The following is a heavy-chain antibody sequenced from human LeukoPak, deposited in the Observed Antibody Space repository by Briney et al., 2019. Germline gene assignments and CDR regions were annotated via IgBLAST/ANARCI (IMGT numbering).Heavy chain of an antibody. CDR1: GFTFSSYA. CDR2: VTGSGGST. Sequence: GGSLRLSCAASGFTFSSYAMSWVRQAPGKGLEWVSAVTGSGGSTYYADSVRGRFTISRDNSKNTLFLRLDSLRVEDTAVYYCAKEDPAIILGIDYWGQGALVIVSS. CDR3: AKEDPAIILGIDY. D-gene: IGHD5-18*01. J-gene: IGHJ4*02. V-gene: IGHV3-23*01.